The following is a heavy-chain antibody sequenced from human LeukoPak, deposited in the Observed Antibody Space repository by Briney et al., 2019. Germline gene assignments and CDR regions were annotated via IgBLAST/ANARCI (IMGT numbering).Heavy chain of an antibody. Sequence: GGSLRLSCAASGFNFANHAMSWVRQTPGKGLEWVSAISGGGDITYYADSVTGQFTISRDNSKDTLFLQMHSLRPGDTAVYYCVREDTPATANYWGQGTLVTISS. V-gene: IGHV3-23*01. CDR1: GFNFANHA. CDR3: VREDTPATANY. D-gene: IGHD2-21*02. J-gene: IGHJ4*02. CDR2: ISGGGDIT.